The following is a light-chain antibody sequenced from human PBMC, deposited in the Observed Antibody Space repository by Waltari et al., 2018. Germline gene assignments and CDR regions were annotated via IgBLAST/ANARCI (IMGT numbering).Light chain of an antibody. CDR2: YKSDSHN. V-gene: IGLV5-45*03. J-gene: IGLJ2*01. CDR1: SGINVCSYR. CDR3: MIWHDSACF. Sequence: AVLTQPSSLSASPGASARHTCPLRSGINVCSYRMYWYQQNPGSPPQFLLWYKSDSHNQQGTGVPSRFSASKDSSANAGILLISGLQSDDEADYYCMIWHDSACFFGGGTKLTVL.